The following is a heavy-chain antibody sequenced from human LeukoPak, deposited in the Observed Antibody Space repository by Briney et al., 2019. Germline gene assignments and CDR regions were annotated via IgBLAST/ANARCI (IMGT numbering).Heavy chain of an antibody. J-gene: IGHJ6*02. D-gene: IGHD6-13*01. Sequence: SVNVSCKASGGTFSSYAISWVRQAPGQGLEWMGGIIPIFGTANYAQKFQGRVTITADESTSTAYMELSSLRSEDTAVYYCASRVLGRQQLDPYYYYYYGMDVWGQGTTVTVSS. CDR2: IIPIFGTA. CDR1: GGTFSSYA. V-gene: IGHV1-69*13. CDR3: ASRVLGRQQLDPYYYYYYGMDV.